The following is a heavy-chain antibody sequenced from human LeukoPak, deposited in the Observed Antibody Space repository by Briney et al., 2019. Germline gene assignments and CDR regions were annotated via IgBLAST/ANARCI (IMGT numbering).Heavy chain of an antibody. Sequence: SGTLSLTCTVSGDSINSLDLWSWVRQPPGKGLEWIGEMYLSGTTHSNPSVKSRITISIDKSKNQFFLSLSSVTAADTAVYYCAGLVGRYSSGLYYYYFDYWGQGTLVTVSS. V-gene: IGHV4-4*02. J-gene: IGHJ4*02. CDR2: MYLSGTT. CDR3: AGLVGRYSSGLYYYYFDY. CDR1: GDSINSLDL. D-gene: IGHD3-22*01.